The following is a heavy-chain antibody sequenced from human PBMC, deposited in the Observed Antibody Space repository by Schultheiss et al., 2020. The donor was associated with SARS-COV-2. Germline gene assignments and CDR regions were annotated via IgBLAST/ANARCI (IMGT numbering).Heavy chain of an antibody. CDR1: GFAFSSYG. CDR3: AGLDTAMVRTSGY. D-gene: IGHD5-18*01. V-gene: IGHV3-7*03. J-gene: IGHJ4*02. CDR2: IKKDGSEE. Sequence: GGSLRLSCAASGFAFSSYGMHWVRQAPGKGLEWMANIKKDGSEEYYVDSVKGRFTISRDNAKNSLYLQMHSPRVEDTAMYYCAGLDTAMVRTSGYWGQGTLVTVAS.